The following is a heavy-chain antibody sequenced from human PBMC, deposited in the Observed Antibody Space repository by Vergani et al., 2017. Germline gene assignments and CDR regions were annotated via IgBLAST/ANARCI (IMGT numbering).Heavy chain of an antibody. V-gene: IGHV3-21*01. CDR3: ARECYDSSAGGYFDY. Sequence: EVQLVESGGGLVKPGGSLRLSCAASGFTFSSYRMNWVRQAPGKGLEWVSSISSSSSYIYYGDSVKGRFTISRDSAKNSLYLQMNSLRAEATAVYYCARECYDSSAGGYFDYWGQGTLVTVSS. D-gene: IGHD3-22*01. CDR2: ISSSSSYI. CDR1: GFTFSSYR. J-gene: IGHJ4*02.